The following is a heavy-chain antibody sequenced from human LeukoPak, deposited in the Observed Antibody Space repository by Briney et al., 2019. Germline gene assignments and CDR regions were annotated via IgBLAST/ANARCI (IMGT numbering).Heavy chain of an antibody. Sequence: SETLSLTCTVSGGSISRSSYYWGWIRQPPGKGLEWIGSVYHRGSTYYNPSLKSRVTISVDTSKNQFSLKLTSVTAADTAVYYCARRPGGGYYSFDYWGQGTLVTVSS. D-gene: IGHD1-26*01. CDR3: ARRPGGGYYSFDY. CDR2: VYHRGST. J-gene: IGHJ4*02. CDR1: GGSISRSSYY. V-gene: IGHV4-39*01.